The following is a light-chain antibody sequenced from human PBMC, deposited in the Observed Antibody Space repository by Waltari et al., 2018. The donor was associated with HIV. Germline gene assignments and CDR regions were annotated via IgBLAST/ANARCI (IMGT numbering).Light chain of an antibody. CDR3: CSYAHNDPWV. V-gene: IGLV2-23*02. Sequence: QSALTQPASVAGYPGQSITIPCTGTRSDVGRYNLVTWYQHHPGKAPKLIISEVSKRPSVVSNRFSGSKSGTTASLTISGLQAEDEADYHCCSYAHNDPWVFGGGTRLTVL. CDR2: EVS. CDR1: RSDVGRYNL. J-gene: IGLJ3*02.